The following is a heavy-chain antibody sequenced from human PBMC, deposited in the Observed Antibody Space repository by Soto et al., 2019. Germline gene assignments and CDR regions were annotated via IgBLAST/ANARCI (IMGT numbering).Heavy chain of an antibody. Sequence: PGGSLRLSCAASGFTFSSYAMHWVRQAPGKGLEWVAVISYDGSNKYYADSVKGRFTISRDNSKNTLYLQMNSLRAEDTAVYYCAREDGIATFDYWGQGTLVTVSS. V-gene: IGHV3-30-3*01. J-gene: IGHJ4*02. CDR2: ISYDGSNK. CDR1: GFTFSSYA. D-gene: IGHD2-21*01. CDR3: AREDGIATFDY.